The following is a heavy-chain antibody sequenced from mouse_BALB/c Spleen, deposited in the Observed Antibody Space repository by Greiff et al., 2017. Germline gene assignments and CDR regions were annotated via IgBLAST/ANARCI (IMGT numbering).Heavy chain of an antibody. CDR1: GFTFSDYY. Sequence: EVKLVESGGGLVKPGGSLKLSCAASGFTFSDYYMYWVRQTPEKRLEWVATISDGGSYTYYPDSVKGRFTISRDNAKNNLYLQMSSLKSEDTAMYYCARDRYGNHFAYWGQGTLVTVSA. V-gene: IGHV5-4*02. D-gene: IGHD2-10*02. CDR3: ARDRYGNHFAY. CDR2: ISDGGSYT. J-gene: IGHJ3*01.